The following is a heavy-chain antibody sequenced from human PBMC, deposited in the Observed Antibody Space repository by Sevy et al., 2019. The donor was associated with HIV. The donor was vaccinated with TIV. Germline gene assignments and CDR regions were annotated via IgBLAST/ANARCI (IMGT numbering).Heavy chain of an antibody. CDR1: GFTFSDNY. J-gene: IGHJ4*02. CDR3: ARVRYNYGSYYSDH. CDR2: ISSRGSPI. D-gene: IGHD5-18*01. Sequence: GGSLRLSCTASGFTFSDNYMSWIRQAPGKGLEWVSYISSRGSPICYADSVKGRFTISRDNANNSLYLQMKSLGAEDTAVYYCARVRYNYGSYYSDHWGQGTLVTVSS. V-gene: IGHV3-11*01.